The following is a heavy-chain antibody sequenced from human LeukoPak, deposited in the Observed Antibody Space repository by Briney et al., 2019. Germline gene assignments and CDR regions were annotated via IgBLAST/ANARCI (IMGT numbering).Heavy chain of an antibody. CDR1: GFTFDDYA. Sequence: GGSLRLSCAVSGFTFDDYAMHWVRQVPGKGLECVSGINWNSDSIGYAVSVKGRFTTSRDNAKNSLYLQMSSLRAEDTAFYYCAINGGGDSGYGNFDYWGQGTLVTVSS. CDR2: INWNSDSI. D-gene: IGHD5-12*01. J-gene: IGHJ4*02. CDR3: AINGGGDSGYGNFDY. V-gene: IGHV3-9*01.